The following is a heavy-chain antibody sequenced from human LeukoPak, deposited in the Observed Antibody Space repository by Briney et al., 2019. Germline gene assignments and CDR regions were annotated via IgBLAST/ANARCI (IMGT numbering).Heavy chain of an antibody. CDR2: ISGSGGSI. CDR3: AKDLVPRKEPPYYFDY. CDR1: GFTFSSYA. D-gene: IGHD1-14*01. V-gene: IGHV3-23*01. Sequence: GGSLRLSCAASGFTFSSYAMSWVRQAPGKGLEWVSAISGSGGSIYYADSVKGRFTISRDNSKNTLYLQMNSLRAEDTAVYYCAKDLVPRKEPPYYFDYWGQGTLVTVSS. J-gene: IGHJ4*02.